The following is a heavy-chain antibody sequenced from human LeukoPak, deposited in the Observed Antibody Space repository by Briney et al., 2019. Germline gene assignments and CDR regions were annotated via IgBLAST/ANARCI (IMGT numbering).Heavy chain of an antibody. CDR1: NFTFGSYG. V-gene: IGHV3-30*19. Sequence: GGSLRLSCAASNFTFGSYGMNWVRHVPGKGLEWVAVISYDGSNEYYADSVKGRFTISRDNSKNTLYLQMNSLRPEDTAVYYCAREAEAFDIWGQGTMVTVSS. J-gene: IGHJ3*02. CDR3: AREAEAFDI. CDR2: ISYDGSNE.